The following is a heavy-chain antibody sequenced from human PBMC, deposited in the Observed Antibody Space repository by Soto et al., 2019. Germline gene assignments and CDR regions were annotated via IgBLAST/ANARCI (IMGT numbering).Heavy chain of an antibody. J-gene: IGHJ4*02. CDR2: ISGSGGST. Sequence: EVQRLESGGGLVQPGGSLRLSCAASGFTFSSYAMNWVRQAPGKGLEWVSVISGSGGSTYYADSVKGRFTISRDNSKNTLYLQMNSLRAEDTAVYYCARRGPGTYFDDWGQGTLVTVSS. V-gene: IGHV3-23*01. CDR1: GFTFSSYA. CDR3: ARRGPGTYFDD. D-gene: IGHD6-13*01.